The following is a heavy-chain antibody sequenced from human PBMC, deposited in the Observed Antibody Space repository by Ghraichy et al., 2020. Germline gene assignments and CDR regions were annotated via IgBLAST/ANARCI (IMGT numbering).Heavy chain of an antibody. CDR3: TGLETSQYLLSHFEL. J-gene: IGHJ4*02. V-gene: IGHV4-38-2*01. D-gene: IGHD1-1*01. CDR1: GYSISNGYF. Sequence: SETLSLTCSVSGYSISNGYFWGWLRQPPGKGLEWIASTFHSGTTYYNPSLESRVTISVDTSKNQVSLSLGSVTAADTAVYYCTGLETSQYLLSHFELWGQGTLVTVSS. CDR2: TFHSGTT.